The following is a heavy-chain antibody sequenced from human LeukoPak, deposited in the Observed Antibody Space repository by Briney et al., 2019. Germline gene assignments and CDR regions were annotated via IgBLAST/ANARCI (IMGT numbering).Heavy chain of an antibody. Sequence: PGGSLRLSCVASGFAFSQFPVHWVRQAPGKRLEWVAFISHDGGNKKYGDSVKGRFTISRDNSKNTVYLQMNSLRPEDTALYYCARWDTDHDYWGQGTLVTVSS. CDR3: ARWDTDHDY. V-gene: IGHV3-30*03. J-gene: IGHJ4*02. CDR2: ISHDGGNK. CDR1: GFAFSQFP. D-gene: IGHD1-26*01.